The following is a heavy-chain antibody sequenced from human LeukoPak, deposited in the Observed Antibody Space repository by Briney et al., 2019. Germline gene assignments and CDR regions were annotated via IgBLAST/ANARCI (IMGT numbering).Heavy chain of an antibody. Sequence: PGRFLRLSCAASGFDFDDYAMHWVRQAPGKGLEWVSGISWNSGSIGYADSVKGRFTSSRDNAKNSLYLQMNSLRAEDTALYYCAKSIEGSGSYYDSYFDYWGQGTLVTVSS. CDR2: ISWNSGSI. V-gene: IGHV3-9*01. CDR1: GFDFDDYA. D-gene: IGHD3-10*01. J-gene: IGHJ4*02. CDR3: AKSIEGSGSYYDSYFDY.